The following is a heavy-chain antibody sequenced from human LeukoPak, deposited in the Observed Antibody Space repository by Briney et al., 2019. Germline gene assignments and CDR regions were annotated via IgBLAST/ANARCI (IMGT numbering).Heavy chain of an antibody. D-gene: IGHD2-15*01. CDR3: ARDEGYCSGGSCYPAYYFDY. CDR1: GVSISGYY. V-gene: IGHV4-38-2*02. Sequence: SETLSLTCTVSGVSISGYYWGWIRQPPGKGLEWIGSIYHSGSTYYNPSLKSRVTISVDTSKNQFSLKLSSVTAADTAVYYCARDEGYCSGGSCYPAYYFDYWGQGTLVTVSS. CDR2: IYHSGST. J-gene: IGHJ4*02.